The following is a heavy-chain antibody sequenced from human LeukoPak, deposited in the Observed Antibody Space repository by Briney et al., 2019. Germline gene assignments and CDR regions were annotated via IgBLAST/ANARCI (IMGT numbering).Heavy chain of an antibody. J-gene: IGHJ5*02. CDR3: ARTQQWLVSGFDP. CDR1: GLTFSDYY. V-gene: IGHV3-11*01. CDR2: ISSNGRTI. Sequence: GGSLRLSCATSGLTFSDYYMSWIRQAPGKGLEWISYISSNGRTIYHADSVKGRFTISRDNARKSVYLQMNSLRAEDTAIYYCARTQQWLVSGFDPWGQGTLVTVSS. D-gene: IGHD6-19*01.